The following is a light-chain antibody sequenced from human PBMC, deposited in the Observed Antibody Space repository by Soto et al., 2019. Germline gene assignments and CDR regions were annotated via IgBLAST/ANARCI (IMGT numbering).Light chain of an antibody. CDR3: QHLNTYPRT. J-gene: IGKJ2*01. V-gene: IGKV1-9*01. CDR1: QGISSY. CDR2: GAS. Sequence: DIQLTQSPSFLSASVGDRVTITCRASQGISSYLAWYQQPPGKAPKLLIYGASTLQRGVSSRFSGSGSGTEFTLTISSLLPEDSATYYCQHLNTYPRTFGQGTMLEVK.